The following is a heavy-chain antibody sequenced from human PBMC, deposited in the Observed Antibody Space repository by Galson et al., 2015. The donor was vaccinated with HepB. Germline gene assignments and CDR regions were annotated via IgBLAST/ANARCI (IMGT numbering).Heavy chain of an antibody. CDR1: GFMFSTFA. CDR2: ISFDGSNK. V-gene: IGHV3-30*04. J-gene: IGHJ6*02. D-gene: IGHD3-9*01. CDR3: ARAVYYDILTGYIMDV. Sequence: SLRLSCAAPGFMFSTFAMHWVRQAPGKGLEWVAFISFDGSNKYYADSVRGRFTISRDNSNNTLSLEMNSLRADDTALYYCARAVYYDILTGYIMDVWGQGTTVTVSS.